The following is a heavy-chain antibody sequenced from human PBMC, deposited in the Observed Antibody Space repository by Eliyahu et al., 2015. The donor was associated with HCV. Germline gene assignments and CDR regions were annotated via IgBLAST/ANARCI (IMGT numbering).Heavy chain of an antibody. CDR2: ISSSSSYI. CDR3: ARTLAVDTAMGCAGY. CDR1: VFTFSSXS. Sequence: EVQLVESGGGLVKPGGSLRLSCAASVFTFSSXSMNWVRQAPGKGLEWVSSISSSSSYIYYADSVKGRFTISRDNAKNSLYLQMNSLRAEDTAVYYCARTLAVDTAMGCAGYWGQGTLVTVSS. V-gene: IGHV3-21*01. D-gene: IGHD5-18*01. J-gene: IGHJ4*02.